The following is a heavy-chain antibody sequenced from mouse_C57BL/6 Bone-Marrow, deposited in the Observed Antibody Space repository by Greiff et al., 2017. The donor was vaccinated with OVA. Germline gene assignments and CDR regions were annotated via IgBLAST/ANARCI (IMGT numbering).Heavy chain of an antibody. CDR1: GYTFTSYW. CDR3: ARSPGDYGSSSYFDY. CDR2: IYPGSGST. D-gene: IGHD1-1*01. J-gene: IGHJ2*01. Sequence: QVQLQQPGAELVKPGASVKMSCKASGYTFTSYWITWVKQRPGQGLEWIGDIYPGSGSTNYNEKFKSKATLTVDTSSSTAYMQLSSLTSEDSAVYYCARSPGDYGSSSYFDYWGQGTTLTVSS. V-gene: IGHV1-55*01.